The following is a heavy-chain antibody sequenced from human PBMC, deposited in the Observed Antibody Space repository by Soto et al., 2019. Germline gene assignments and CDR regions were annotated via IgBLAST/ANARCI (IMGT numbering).Heavy chain of an antibody. CDR3: AHTTIFGVVNLFDY. CDR1: GFSLSTSGVG. J-gene: IGHJ4*02. Sequence: QITLKESGPTLVKPTQTLTLTCTFSGFSLSTSGVGVGWIRQPPGKALEWLALIYWDDDKRYSPSLNSRLTITKDTSKNQVVLTMTNMDPVDTATYCCAHTTIFGVVNLFDYWGQGTLVTVSS. V-gene: IGHV2-5*02. D-gene: IGHD3-3*01. CDR2: IYWDDDK.